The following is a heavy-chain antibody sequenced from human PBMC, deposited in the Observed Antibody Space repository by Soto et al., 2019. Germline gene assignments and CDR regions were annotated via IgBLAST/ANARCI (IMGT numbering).Heavy chain of an antibody. CDR2: ISSSSSTI. J-gene: IGHJ2*01. CDR1: GFTFSSYS. V-gene: IGHV3-48*02. Sequence: EVQLVESGGGLVQPGGSLRLSCAASGFTFSSYSMNWVRQAPGKGLEWVSYISSSSSTIYYADSVKGRFTISRDNAKNSLYLQMNSLRDEDTAVYYCAREYSSSSDWYFDLWGRGTLVTVSS. D-gene: IGHD6-6*01. CDR3: AREYSSSSDWYFDL.